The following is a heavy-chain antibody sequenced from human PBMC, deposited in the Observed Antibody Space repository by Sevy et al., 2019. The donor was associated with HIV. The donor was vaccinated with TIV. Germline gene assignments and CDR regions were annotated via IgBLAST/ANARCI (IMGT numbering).Heavy chain of an antibody. D-gene: IGHD6-13*01. CDR1: GFTFSSYG. CDR2: IWYDGSNK. J-gene: IGHJ6*03. V-gene: IGHV3-33*06. Sequence: GGSLRLSCAASGFTFSSYGMHWVRQAPGKGLEWVAVIWYDGSNKYYADSVKGRFTISRDNSKNTLYLQMNSLRAEDTAVYYCAKNPRIAAAANYYYYYMDVWGKGTTVTVSS. CDR3: AKNPRIAAAANYYYYYMDV.